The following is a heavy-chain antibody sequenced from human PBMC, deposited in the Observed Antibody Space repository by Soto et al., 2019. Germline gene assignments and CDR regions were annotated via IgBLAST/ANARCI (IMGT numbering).Heavy chain of an antibody. CDR2: ISAYNGNT. CDR3: ARGLDRFLEWLLPSYYGMDV. CDR1: GYTFTSYG. J-gene: IGHJ6*02. Sequence: VASVKVSCKASGYTFTSYGISWVRQAPGQGLEWMGWISAYNGNTNYAQKLQGRVTMTTDTSTSTAYMELRSLRSDDTAVYYCARGLDRFLEWLLPSYYGMDVWGQGTTVTVSS. D-gene: IGHD3-3*01. V-gene: IGHV1-18*01.